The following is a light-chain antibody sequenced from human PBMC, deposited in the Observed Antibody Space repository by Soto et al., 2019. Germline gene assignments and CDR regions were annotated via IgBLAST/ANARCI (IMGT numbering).Light chain of an antibody. CDR3: QKCNSPPPFT. Sequence: DIQMTQSTSSLSASVGGRVTITCRASQDISNYLAWYQQRPGEVPKLLIYAASTLHSGFRSRFSGSGSGTDFNLTISSLQPEDAATYFCQKCNSPPPFTFGPGTKVDLE. J-gene: IGKJ3*01. CDR1: QDISNY. V-gene: IGKV1-27*01. CDR2: AAS.